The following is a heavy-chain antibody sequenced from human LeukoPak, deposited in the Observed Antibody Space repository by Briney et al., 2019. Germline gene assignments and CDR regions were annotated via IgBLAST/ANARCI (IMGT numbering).Heavy chain of an antibody. Sequence: PSETLSLTCTVCGGSISSSSYSWGWIRQPPGKGLEWIGSIYYSGSTFYNPSLKSRVTISVDTSKNQFSLKLSSVTAADTAVYYCARQGSGRSSDYWGQGSLVTVSS. V-gene: IGHV4-39*01. CDR2: IYYSGST. CDR3: ARQGSGRSSDY. CDR1: GGSISSSSYS. D-gene: IGHD2-15*01. J-gene: IGHJ4*02.